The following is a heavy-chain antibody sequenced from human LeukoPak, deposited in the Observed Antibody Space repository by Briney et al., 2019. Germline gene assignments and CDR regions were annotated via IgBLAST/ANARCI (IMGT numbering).Heavy chain of an antibody. D-gene: IGHD6-13*01. CDR1: GFTFSTYS. J-gene: IGHJ4*02. Sequence: PGGSLRLSCAASGFTFSTYSMSWVRQAPGKGLEWVAYISSGSSTIFYSDSVKGRFTTSRDNAKNSLCLQMNSLRAEDTAVYYCASSNRSWYSYWGQGSLVTVSS. V-gene: IGHV3-48*04. CDR3: ASSNRSWYSY. CDR2: ISSGSSTI.